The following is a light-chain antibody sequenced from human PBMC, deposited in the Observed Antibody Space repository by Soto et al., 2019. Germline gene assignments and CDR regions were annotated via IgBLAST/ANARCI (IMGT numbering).Light chain of an antibody. CDR3: SSYSISTAYL. J-gene: IGLJ1*01. V-gene: IGLV2-14*01. Sequence: LSQPASVSGSPGQSITISCTGTSSDVGGYDYVSWYQLHPGKAPKLMVFEVSNRPSGVSYRFSGSKSGNTASLTISGLQAEDEADYFCSSYSISTAYLFGTGTKVTVL. CDR1: SSDVGGYDY. CDR2: EVS.